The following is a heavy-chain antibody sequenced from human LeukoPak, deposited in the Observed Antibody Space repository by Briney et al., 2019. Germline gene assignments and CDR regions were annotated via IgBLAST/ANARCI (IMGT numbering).Heavy chain of an antibody. Sequence: GGSLRLSCAASGFTFSSYAMSWVRQAPGKGLEWVSAISSSGGSTYYADSVKGQFTISRDNSKNTLYLQMNSLRAEDTAVYYCAKDAIYSSSWYANGLGPWGQGTLVTVSS. J-gene: IGHJ5*02. CDR2: ISSSGGST. CDR3: AKDAIYSSSWYANGLGP. D-gene: IGHD6-13*01. CDR1: GFTFSSYA. V-gene: IGHV3-23*01.